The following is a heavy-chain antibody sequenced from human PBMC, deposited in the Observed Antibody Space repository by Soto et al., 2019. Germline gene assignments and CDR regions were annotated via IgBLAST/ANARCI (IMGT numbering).Heavy chain of an antibody. D-gene: IGHD5-12*01. CDR2: ICHSGST. V-gene: IGHV4-30-2*01. J-gene: IGHJ6*02. Sequence: SETLSLTCAVSGGSISSGGYSWRWIRQPPRKGLERLGYICHSGSTYYNPSLKSRVTISVDRSKNQFSLKLSTVTAADAAVYYGAWRGYKEGYYYGMDVWGQGTTVSVSS. CDR1: GGSISSGGYS. CDR3: AWRGYKEGYYYGMDV.